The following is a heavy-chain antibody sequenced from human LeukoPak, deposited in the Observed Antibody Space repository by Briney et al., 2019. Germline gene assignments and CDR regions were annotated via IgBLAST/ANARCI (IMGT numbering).Heavy chain of an antibody. CDR2: IIPILGIA. CDR1: GGTFSSYA. Sequence: SVKVSCKASGGTFSSYAISWVRQAPGQGLEWMGRIIPILGIANYAQKFQGRVTITADKSTSTAYMELSSLRSEDTAVYYCARGSAGMHTLYYYCGMDVWGQGTTVTVSS. D-gene: IGHD3-10*01. CDR3: ARGSAGMHTLYYYCGMDV. J-gene: IGHJ6*02. V-gene: IGHV1-69*04.